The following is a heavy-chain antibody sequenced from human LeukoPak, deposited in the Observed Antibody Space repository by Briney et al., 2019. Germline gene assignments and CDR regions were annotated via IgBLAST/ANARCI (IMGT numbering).Heavy chain of an antibody. D-gene: IGHD3-16*01. CDR1: GGSISSSSYY. CDR2: IYYSGST. J-gene: IGHJ4*02. V-gene: IGHV4-39*07. Sequence: SETLSLTCTVSGGSISSSSYYWGWIRQPPGKGLEWIGSIYYSGSTYYNPSLKSRVTISVDTSKNQFSLKLSSVTAADTAVYYCARGVWGSYSAGFDYWGQGTLVTVSS. CDR3: ARGVWGSYSAGFDY.